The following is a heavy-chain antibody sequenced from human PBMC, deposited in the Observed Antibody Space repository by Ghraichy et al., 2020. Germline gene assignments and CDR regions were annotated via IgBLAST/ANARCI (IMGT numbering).Heavy chain of an antibody. V-gene: IGHV4-39*01. D-gene: IGHD2-8*01. CDR1: VGSISSSSYY. CDR3: ARHRKCTNGVCPNWFDP. CDR2: IYDSGST. Sequence: LQTLSLTCTVSVGSISSSSYYWGWIRQPPGKGLEWIGSIYDSGSTYYNPSLKSRVTISVDTSKNQFSLKLSSVTAADTAVYYCARHRKCTNGVCPNWFDPWGQGTLVTVSS. J-gene: IGHJ5*02.